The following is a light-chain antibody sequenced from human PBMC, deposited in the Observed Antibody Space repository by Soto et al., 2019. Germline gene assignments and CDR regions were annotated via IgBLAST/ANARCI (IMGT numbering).Light chain of an antibody. CDR3: QQYYDIPLT. CDR2: WAS. J-gene: IGKJ4*01. CDR1: QSLLYSSNNKNY. V-gene: IGKV4-1*01. Sequence: DFVMTQSPDSLAVSLGERATINCKSSQSLLYSSNNKNYLAWYQQKPGQPPKLLMTWASTREYGVPHRFSGSGSATDFTLTINSLQAEDVAVYHCQQYYDIPLTFGGGTKVEIK.